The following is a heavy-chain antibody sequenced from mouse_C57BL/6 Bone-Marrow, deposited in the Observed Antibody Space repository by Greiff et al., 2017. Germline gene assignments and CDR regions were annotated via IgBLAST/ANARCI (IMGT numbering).Heavy chain of an antibody. CDR2: IRNKANGYTT. CDR1: GFTFTDYY. V-gene: IGHV7-3*01. J-gene: IGHJ3*01. D-gene: IGHD3-2*02. Sequence: EVQLVESGGGLVQPGGSLSLSCAASGFTFTDYYMSWVRQPPGKALEWLGFIRNKANGYTTEYSASVKGRFTISRDNSQSILYLQMNALRAEDSATYYCARYRETAQAFAYWGQGTLVTVSA. CDR3: ARYRETAQAFAY.